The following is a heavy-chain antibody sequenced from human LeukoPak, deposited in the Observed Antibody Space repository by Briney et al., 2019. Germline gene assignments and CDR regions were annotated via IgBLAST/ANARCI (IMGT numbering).Heavy chain of an antibody. Sequence: SVKLSCKASGATFSSHVLSWVRQAPGQGLEWIGGIIPIFGTTNYAQNFRGRVTITMDESTSTAYMELSSLRADDTAVYYCARRWPHSSGYYLFDYWGQGTLVTVSS. CDR3: ARRWPHSSGYYLFDY. J-gene: IGHJ4*02. V-gene: IGHV1-69*05. D-gene: IGHD3-22*01. CDR2: IIPIFGTT. CDR1: GATFSSHV.